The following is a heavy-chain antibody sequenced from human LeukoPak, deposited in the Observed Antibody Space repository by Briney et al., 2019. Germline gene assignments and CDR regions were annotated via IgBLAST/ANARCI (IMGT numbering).Heavy chain of an antibody. D-gene: IGHD3-3*01. CDR3: ARSRFGVAKSGMDV. CDR2: IYYSGST. Sequence: PSQTLSLTCTVSGGSISSGDYYWSWIRQPPGKGLEWIGYIYYSGSTYYNPSLKSRVTISVDMSKNQFSLKLSSVTAADTAVYYCARSRFGVAKSGMDVWGKGTTVTVSS. J-gene: IGHJ6*04. V-gene: IGHV4-30-4*08. CDR1: GGSISSGDYY.